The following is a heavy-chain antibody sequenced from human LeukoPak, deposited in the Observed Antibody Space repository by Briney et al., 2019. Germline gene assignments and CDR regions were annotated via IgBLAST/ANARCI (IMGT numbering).Heavy chain of an antibody. CDR3: AREGFVVVPAAIKYYHDSSGYYYGYYFDY. CDR2: IIPILGIA. CDR1: GGTFSSYA. V-gene: IGHV1-69*04. Sequence: ASVKVSCKASGGTFSSYAISWVRQAPGQGLEWMGRIIPILGIANYAQKFQGSVTITADKSTSTAYMELSSLRSEDTAVYYCAREGFVVVPAAIKYYHDSSGYYYGYYFDYWGQGTLVTVSS. J-gene: IGHJ4*02. D-gene: IGHD3-22*01.